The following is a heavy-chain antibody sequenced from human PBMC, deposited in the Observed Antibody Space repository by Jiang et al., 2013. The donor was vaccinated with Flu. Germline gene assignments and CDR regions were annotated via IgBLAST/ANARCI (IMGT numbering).Heavy chain of an antibody. CDR1: GYSISSGYY. CDR2: LSYGST. D-gene: IGHD4-11*01. Sequence: GLVKPSETLSLTCAVSGYSISSGYYWSWIRAAPREGAGMDWEYLSYGSTYYNPSLKSRVTISVDKSKNQFSLKLSSVTAADTAVYYCARAETTVTLDYWGQGTLVTVSS. J-gene: IGHJ4*02. CDR3: ARAETTVTLDY. V-gene: IGHV4-38-2*01.